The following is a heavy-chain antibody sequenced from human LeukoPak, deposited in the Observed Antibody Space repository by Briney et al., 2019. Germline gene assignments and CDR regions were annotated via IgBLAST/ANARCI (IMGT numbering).Heavy chain of an antibody. Sequence: SGGSLRLSCTASGFTFSTYAMSWVRQAPGKGLEWVSTVTHSGITTYYADSVKGRFTISRDNSKNTLYLQMNSLRAEDAALYSCAKAYDAGTYSRHYFYDYWSQGTLVTVSS. CDR3: AKAYDAGTYSRHYFYDY. CDR2: VTHSGITT. V-gene: IGHV3-23*01. J-gene: IGHJ4*02. CDR1: GFTFSTYA. D-gene: IGHD3-10*01.